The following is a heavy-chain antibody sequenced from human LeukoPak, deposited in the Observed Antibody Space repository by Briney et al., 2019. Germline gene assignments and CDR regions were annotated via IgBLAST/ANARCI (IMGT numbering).Heavy chain of an antibody. CDR1: GFTFSNYA. Sequence: GGSLRLSCAASGFTFSNYAMNWVRQAPGKGLEWVSAITSAGNTYYADSVKGRFTISRDNAKNSLYLQMKSLRDEDTAVYYCARYGSGTSYITNYFDYWGQGTLVTVSS. CDR3: ARYGSGTSYITNYFDY. V-gene: IGHV3-23*01. D-gene: IGHD3-10*01. CDR2: ITSAGNT. J-gene: IGHJ4*02.